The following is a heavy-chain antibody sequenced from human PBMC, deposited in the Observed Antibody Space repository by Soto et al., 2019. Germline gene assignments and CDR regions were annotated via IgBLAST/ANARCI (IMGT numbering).Heavy chain of an antibody. CDR3: TRDVRPGGADV. J-gene: IGHJ6*02. D-gene: IGHD4-17*01. Sequence: ILSCASSGFNLNIYAMHWVRLVPGKGLEWVSGIFLEHGRTGYADSVRGRFTISRDSAKDSLYLQMNSLRPEDTALYYCTRDVRPGGADVWGPGATVTVSS. CDR2: IFLEHGRT. V-gene: IGHV3-9*01. CDR1: GFNLNIYA.